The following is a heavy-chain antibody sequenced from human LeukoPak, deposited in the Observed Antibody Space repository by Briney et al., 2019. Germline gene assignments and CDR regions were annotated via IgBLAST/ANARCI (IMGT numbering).Heavy chain of an antibody. D-gene: IGHD3-10*01. J-gene: IGHJ6*03. CDR1: GFTFSDYY. V-gene: IGHV3-11*04. CDR2: ISSSGSTI. CDR3: ATTMVRGVIIRSWYMDV. Sequence: GGSLRLSCAASGFTFSDYYMSWIRQAPGKGLEWVSYISSSGSTIYYADSVKGRFTISRDNAKNSLYLQMNSLRAEDTAVYYCATTMVRGVIIRSWYMDVWGKGTTVTVSS.